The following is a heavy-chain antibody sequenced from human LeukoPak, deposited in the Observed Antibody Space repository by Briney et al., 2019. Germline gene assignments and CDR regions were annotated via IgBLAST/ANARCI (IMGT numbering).Heavy chain of an antibody. J-gene: IGHJ4*02. CDR2: INHSGST. D-gene: IGHD5-12*01. CDR3: ARGYSGYDLLNRPPVL. CDR1: GGSFSGYY. V-gene: IGHV4-34*01. Sequence: PSETLSLTCAVNGGSFSGYYWSWIRQPPGKGLEWIGEINHSGSTNYNPSLKSRVTISVDTSKNQFSLKLSSVTAADTAVYYCARGYSGYDLLNRPPVLWGQGTLVTVSS.